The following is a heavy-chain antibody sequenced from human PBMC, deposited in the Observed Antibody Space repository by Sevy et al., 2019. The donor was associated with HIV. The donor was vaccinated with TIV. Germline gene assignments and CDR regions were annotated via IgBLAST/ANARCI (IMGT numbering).Heavy chain of an antibody. CDR3: ARDLPPSATTVAHFDY. CDR1: GFTFSTYE. Sequence: GSLRLSCTASGFTFSTYEMNWVRQAPGKGLEWVSYISNSGNTIYYSDSVKGRFTISRDNAKNSLYLQMNSLRAADTAVYYSARDLPPSATTVAHFDYWGRGTLVTVSS. CDR2: ISNSGNTI. J-gene: IGHJ4*02. D-gene: IGHD4-17*01. V-gene: IGHV3-48*03.